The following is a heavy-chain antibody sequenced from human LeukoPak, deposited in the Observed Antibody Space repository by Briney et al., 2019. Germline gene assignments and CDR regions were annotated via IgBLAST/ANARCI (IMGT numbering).Heavy chain of an antibody. CDR1: GYTFTSYG. V-gene: IGHV1-18*01. D-gene: IGHD3-10*01. J-gene: IGHJ6*03. CDR2: ISAYDGNT. CDR3: ARGGLLWFGEPNYYYYSYMDV. Sequence: ASVKVSCKASGYTFTSYGISWVRQAPGQGLEWRGWISAYDGNTNYAQKLQGRVTMTTDTSTSTAYMELRSLRSDDTAVYYCARGGLLWFGEPNYYYYSYMDVWGKGTTVTISS.